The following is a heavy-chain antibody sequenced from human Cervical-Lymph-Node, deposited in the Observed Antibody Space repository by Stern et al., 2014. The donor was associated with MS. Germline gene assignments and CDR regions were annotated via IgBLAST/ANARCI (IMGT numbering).Heavy chain of an antibody. D-gene: IGHD2-15*01. CDR1: GYTFTGFF. V-gene: IGHV1-2*04. Sequence: QVQLVQSGAEVKKPGASVKVSCTASGYTFTGFFLHWVRQAPGQGLEWVGWINPNTGVTKSAQKFQGWVTLTRDPSINTVYMELNRLKSDDTAVFYCARGYPFFDNWGQGTLVTVSS. CDR3: ARGYPFFDN. J-gene: IGHJ4*02. CDR2: INPNTGVT.